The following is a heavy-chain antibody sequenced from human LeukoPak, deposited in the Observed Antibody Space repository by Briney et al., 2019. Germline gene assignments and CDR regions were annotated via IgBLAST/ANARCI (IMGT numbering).Heavy chain of an antibody. Sequence: SQTLSLTCTVSGGSISSGDYYWSWIRQPPGKGLEWIGYIYHSGSTTYNPSLKSRVTISGDTSKNQFSLKLTSVTAADTAVYYCTRDRELGFWGQGTLVTVSS. CDR2: IYHSGST. V-gene: IGHV4-30-4*01. CDR1: GGSISSGDYY. D-gene: IGHD1-26*01. CDR3: TRDRELGF. J-gene: IGHJ4*02.